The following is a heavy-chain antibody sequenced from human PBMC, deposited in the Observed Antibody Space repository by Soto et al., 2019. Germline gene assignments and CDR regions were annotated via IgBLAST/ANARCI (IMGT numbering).Heavy chain of an antibody. V-gene: IGHV3-30-3*01. D-gene: IGHD4-17*01. CDR2: ISYDGNSK. Sequence: PGGSLRLSCAASGFSFSNYAMHWVRQAPGKGLEWVAVISYDGNSKYYADSVKGRFTISRDNSKNTLYVQMNSLRPEDTAIYYCASHDNGDYGSFDYWGQGTLVTVSS. J-gene: IGHJ4*02. CDR1: GFSFSNYA. CDR3: ASHDNGDYGSFDY.